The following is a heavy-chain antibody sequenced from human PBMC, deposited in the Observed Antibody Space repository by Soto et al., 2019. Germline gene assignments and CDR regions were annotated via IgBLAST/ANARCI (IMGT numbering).Heavy chain of an antibody. D-gene: IGHD5-12*01. J-gene: IGHJ4*02. CDR1: GYSFSSYT. CDR3: ARESKKWPDF. V-gene: IGHV1-18*04. Sequence: ASVKVSCKASGYSFSSYTINWVRQAPGQGLEWLGWIRAYNGNTKYVEKLQGRGTMTTDKSTSTAYMELRNLRSDDKAVYYCARESKKWPDFWGPGTLVTVSS. CDR2: IRAYNGNT.